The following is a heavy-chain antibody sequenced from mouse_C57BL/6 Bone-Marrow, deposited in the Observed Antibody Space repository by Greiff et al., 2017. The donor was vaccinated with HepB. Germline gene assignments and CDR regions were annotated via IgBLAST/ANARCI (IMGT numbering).Heavy chain of an antibody. CDR1: GYTFTDYE. CDR3: TRPNYYGSIPFDY. Sequence: VKLMESGAELVRPGASVTLSCKASGYTFTDYEMHWVKQTPVHGLEWIGAIDPETGGTAYNQKFKGKAILTADKSSSTAYMELRSLTSEDSAVYYCTRPNYYGSIPFDYWGQGTTLTVSS. J-gene: IGHJ2*01. CDR2: IDPETGGT. V-gene: IGHV1-15*01. D-gene: IGHD1-1*01.